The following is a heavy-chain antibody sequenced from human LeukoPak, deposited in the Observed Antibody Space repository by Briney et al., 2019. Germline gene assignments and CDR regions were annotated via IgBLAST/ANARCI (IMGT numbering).Heavy chain of an antibody. J-gene: IGHJ4*02. D-gene: IGHD7-27*01. CDR1: GFTFSSYG. CDR2: IRYDGSNK. Sequence: GGSLRLSCAASGFTFSSYGMHWVRQAPGKGLEWVAFIRYDGSNKYYADSVKGRFTISRDNSKNTLYLQMNSLRAEDTAVYYCAKDRGLGIVSSYFDYWGQGTLVTVSS. CDR3: AKDRGLGIVSSYFDY. V-gene: IGHV3-30*02.